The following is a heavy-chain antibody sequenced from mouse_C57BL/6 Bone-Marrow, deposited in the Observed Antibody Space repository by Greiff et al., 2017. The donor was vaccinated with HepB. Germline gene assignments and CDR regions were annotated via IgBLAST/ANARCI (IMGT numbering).Heavy chain of an antibody. CDR1: GYTFTDYY. CDR3: ARRSNYVPY. CDR2: INPYNGGT. V-gene: IGHV1-19*01. J-gene: IGHJ3*01. Sequence: EVKLQESGPVLVKPGASVKMSCKASGYTFTDYYMNWVKQSHGKSLEWIGVINPYNGGTSYNQKFKGKATLTVDKSYSTAYMELNSLTSEDSAVYYCARRSNYVPYWGQGTLVTVSA. D-gene: IGHD2-5*01.